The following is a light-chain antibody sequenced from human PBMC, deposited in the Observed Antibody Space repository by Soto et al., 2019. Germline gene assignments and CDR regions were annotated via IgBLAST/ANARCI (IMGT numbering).Light chain of an antibody. V-gene: IGLV2-14*01. Sequence: QSALTQPASVSGSPGQSITISCTGTSSDVGGYNYVPWYQHHPGNAPKLIIYEVNKRPSEISNRFSGSKSGNTASLTISGLQPEDEADYYCNSYTTRYTFVLGSGTKVTVL. CDR1: SSDVGGYNY. CDR2: EVN. J-gene: IGLJ1*01. CDR3: NSYTTRYTFV.